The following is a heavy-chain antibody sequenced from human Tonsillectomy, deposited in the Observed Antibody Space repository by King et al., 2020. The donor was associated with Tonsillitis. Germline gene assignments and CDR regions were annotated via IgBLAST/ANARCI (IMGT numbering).Heavy chain of an antibody. V-gene: IGHV4-31*11. Sequence: VQLQESGPGLVKPSQALSLTCVVSGVSVSSDYYYWTWIRQHPGKGLEWIASIYHNANTYNPSTFYNPSPKSRLTMSIDTSRNHFSLTLNSVTAADTAVYFCARYGGGVFDPWGQGTLVAVSS. CDR2: IYHNANT. J-gene: IGHJ5*02. CDR1: GVSVSSDYYY. CDR3: ARYGGGVFDP. D-gene: IGHD4-23*01.